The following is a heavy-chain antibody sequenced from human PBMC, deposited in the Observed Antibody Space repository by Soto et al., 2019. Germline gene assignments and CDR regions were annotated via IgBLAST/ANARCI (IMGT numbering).Heavy chain of an antibody. CDR1: GFTFSSYG. D-gene: IGHD1-26*01. J-gene: IGHJ6*03. Sequence: GGSLRLSCAASGFTFSSYGMHWVRQAPGKGLEWVAVIWYDGSNKYYADSVKGRFTISRDNSKNTLYLQMNSLRAEDTAVYYCARSRLGGAYYYYYMDVWGKGTTVTVSS. CDR3: ARSRLGGAYYYYYMDV. CDR2: IWYDGSNK. V-gene: IGHV3-33*01.